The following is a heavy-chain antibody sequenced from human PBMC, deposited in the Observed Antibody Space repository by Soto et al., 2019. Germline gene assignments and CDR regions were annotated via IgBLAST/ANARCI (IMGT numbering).Heavy chain of an antibody. D-gene: IGHD3-3*01. J-gene: IGHJ4*02. CDR3: ARDSNFWSGYPRPVDY. Sequence: GGSLRLSCAASGFSFGDYTMHWVRQAPGKGLEWVSYISSNSSTIDYADSVKGRFTISRDNAKNSLYLQMNSLRAEDTAVYYCARDSNFWSGYPRPVDYWGQGTLVTVSS. CDR2: ISSNSSTI. CDR1: GFSFGDYT. V-gene: IGHV3-48*01.